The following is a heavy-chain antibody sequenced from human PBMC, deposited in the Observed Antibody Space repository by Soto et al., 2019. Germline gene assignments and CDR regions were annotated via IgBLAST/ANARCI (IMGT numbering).Heavy chain of an antibody. D-gene: IGHD2-8*01. CDR2: IAVGSGYT. CDR3: AADATAWQQMVPSDY. J-gene: IGHJ4*02. CDR1: GFTFTSSA. Sequence: SVKVSCKASGFTFTSSAFQWVRQARGQRLEWIGWIAVGSGYTNYAQRFQDRVTLTRDMSTATTYMKLSRLTSEDTAIYYCAADATAWQQMVPSDYWGQGTLVTVSS. V-gene: IGHV1-58*01.